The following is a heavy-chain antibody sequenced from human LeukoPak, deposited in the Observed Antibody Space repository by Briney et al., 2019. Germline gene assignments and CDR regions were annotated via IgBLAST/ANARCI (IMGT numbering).Heavy chain of an antibody. CDR3: ARTLYYYDSSGYYYFDY. Sequence: SETLSLTCTVSGGSISSYYWSWIRQFPGKGLEWIGYIYDSGSTNYNPSLKSRVTISVDTSKNQFSLKLSSVTAADTAVYYCARTLYYYDSSGYYYFDYWGRGTLVTVSS. V-gene: IGHV4-4*09. J-gene: IGHJ4*02. D-gene: IGHD3-22*01. CDR1: GGSISSYY. CDR2: IYDSGST.